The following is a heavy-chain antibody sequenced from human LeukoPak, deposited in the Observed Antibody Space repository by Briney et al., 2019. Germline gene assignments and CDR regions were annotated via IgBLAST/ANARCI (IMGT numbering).Heavy chain of an antibody. V-gene: IGHV3-7*01. CDR3: ASYFGGPYRVYYFDY. Sequence: GGSLRLSCAASGFTIIRYWMGWVRRAPGKGLEWVANIKQDGSETYYADSVRGRFTISIDNAKNSLYLQMSSLRAEDTAVYYCASYFGGPYRVYYFDYWGQGILVTVSS. CDR2: IKQDGSET. J-gene: IGHJ4*02. CDR1: GFTIIRYW. D-gene: IGHD5/OR15-5a*01.